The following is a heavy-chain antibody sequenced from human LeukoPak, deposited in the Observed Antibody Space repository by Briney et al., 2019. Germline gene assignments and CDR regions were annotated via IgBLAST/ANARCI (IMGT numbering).Heavy chain of an antibody. V-gene: IGHV3-30-3*01. Sequence: GGSLRLSCAASGFTFSSYAMHWVRQAPGKGLEWVAVISYDGSNKYYADSVKGRFTISRDNSKNTLYLQMNSLRAEDTAVYYCAREVTSGSYNWYFDLWGRGTLVTVSS. J-gene: IGHJ2*01. CDR1: GFTFSSYA. D-gene: IGHD1-26*01. CDR2: ISYDGSNK. CDR3: AREVTSGSYNWYFDL.